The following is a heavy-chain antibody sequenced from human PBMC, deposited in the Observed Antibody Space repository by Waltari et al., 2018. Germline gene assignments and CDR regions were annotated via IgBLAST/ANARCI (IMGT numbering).Heavy chain of an antibody. V-gene: IGHV3-30*02. Sequence: QVQLVESGGGVVQPGGSLRLSCAASGFTFSSYGMHWVRQAPGKGLEWVAFIRYDGSNKYYADSVKGRFTISRDNSKNTLYLQMNSLRAEDTAVYYCAKDLYSSSSGFDYWGQGTLVTVSS. CDR2: IRYDGSNK. CDR3: AKDLYSSSSGFDY. J-gene: IGHJ4*02. D-gene: IGHD6-6*01. CDR1: GFTFSSYG.